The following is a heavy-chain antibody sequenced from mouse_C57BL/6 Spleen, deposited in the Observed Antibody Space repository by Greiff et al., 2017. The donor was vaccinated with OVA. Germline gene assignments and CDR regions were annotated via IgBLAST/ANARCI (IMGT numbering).Heavy chain of an antibody. J-gene: IGHJ4*01. CDR1: GFSLTSYG. CDR2: IWSGGST. D-gene: IGHD2-12*01. CDR3: ASHSRRYYAMDY. V-gene: IGHV2-2*01. Sequence: VQLQQSGPGLVQPSQSLSITCTVSGFSLTSYGVHWVRQSPGKGLEWLGVIWSGGSTDYNAAFISRLSISKDNSKSQVFFKMNSLQADDTAIYYCASHSRRYYAMDYWGQGTSVTVSS.